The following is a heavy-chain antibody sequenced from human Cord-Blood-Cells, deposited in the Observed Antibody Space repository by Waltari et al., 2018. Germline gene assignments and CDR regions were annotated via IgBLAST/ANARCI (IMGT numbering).Heavy chain of an antibody. J-gene: IGHJ5*02. V-gene: IGHV4-4*02. Sequence: QVKLQESGPGLVKPSGTLSLTCAVSGGSISSSNWWIGEIYHSGSTNYNPSLKSRVTISVDKSKNQFSLKLSSVTAADTAVYYCARALRWNENWFDPWGQGTLVTVSS. CDR3: ARALRWNENWFDP. D-gene: IGHD1-1*01. CDR2: IYHSGST. CDR1: GGSISSSNW.